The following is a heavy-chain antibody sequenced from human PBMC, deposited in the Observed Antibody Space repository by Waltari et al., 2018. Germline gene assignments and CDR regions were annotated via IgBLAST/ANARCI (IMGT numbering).Heavy chain of an antibody. CDR3: ATALSNPPHY. CDR2: FDPEDGET. Sequence: QVQLVQSGAEVKKPGASVKVSCKVSGSTLTELSMHWVRQAPGKGIEWMGGFDPEDGETVYAQKFPCRVTMTADTSTDTAYMELSILRSEDTAVYYCATALSNPPHYWCQGTLVTVSS. V-gene: IGHV1-24*01. J-gene: IGHJ4*02. CDR1: GSTLTELS. D-gene: IGHD4-4*01.